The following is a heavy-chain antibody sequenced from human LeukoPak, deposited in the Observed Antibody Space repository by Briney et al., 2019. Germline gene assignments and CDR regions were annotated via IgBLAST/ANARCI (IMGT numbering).Heavy chain of an antibody. CDR1: GFTFNNYW. V-gene: IGHV3-7*01. Sequence: GGSLRLSCAASGFTFNNYWMSWVRQAPGKGLEWVANIIQDGSEKYYVDSVKGRFTISRDNAKNSLYLQMNSLRAEDTAVYYCASSSGRSSYWGQGTLVTVSS. CDR3: ASSSGRSSY. J-gene: IGHJ4*02. CDR2: IIQDGSEK. D-gene: IGHD1-26*01.